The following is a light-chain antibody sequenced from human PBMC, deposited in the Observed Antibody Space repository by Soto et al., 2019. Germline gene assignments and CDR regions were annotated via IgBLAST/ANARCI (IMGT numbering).Light chain of an antibody. CDR3: SSYTISGPPAYV. Sequence: QSALTQPASVSGSPGQSITVSCIGTSSDVGAYNFVSWYQQHPGKAPKLMIFDVSNRPSGVSTRFSGSKSGNTASLTISGLQAEDEADYYCSSYTISGPPAYVFGTGTKLTVL. CDR2: DVS. V-gene: IGLV2-14*03. CDR1: SSDVGAYNF. J-gene: IGLJ1*01.